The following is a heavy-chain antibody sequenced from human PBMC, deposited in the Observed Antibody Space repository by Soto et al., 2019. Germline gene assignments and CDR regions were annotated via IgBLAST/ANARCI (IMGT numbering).Heavy chain of an antibody. CDR3: ASGGSSINFDS. J-gene: IGHJ4*02. V-gene: IGHV3-74*01. D-gene: IGHD6-13*01. CDR1: GFTFRSYW. CDR2: INSDGSST. Sequence: LRLSCAASGFTFRSYWMQWVRQAPGKGLVWVSWINSDGSSTSYADSVKGRFTISRDNAKNTLYLQMNSLRAEDTAVYYCASGGSSINFDSWDQGTLVTVSS.